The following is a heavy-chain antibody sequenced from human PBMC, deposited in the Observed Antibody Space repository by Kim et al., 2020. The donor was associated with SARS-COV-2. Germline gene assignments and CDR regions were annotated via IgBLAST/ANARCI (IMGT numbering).Heavy chain of an antibody. D-gene: IGHD2-2*01. Sequence: SETLSLTCTVSGGSISSSSYYWGWIRQPPGKGLEWIGSIYYSGSTYYNPSLKSRVTISVDTSKNQFSLKLSSVTAADTAVYYCAREGPYMAQRYWGQGTLVTVSS. CDR3: AREGPYMAQRY. CDR1: GGSISSSSYY. CDR2: IYYSGST. V-gene: IGHV4-39*07. J-gene: IGHJ4*02.